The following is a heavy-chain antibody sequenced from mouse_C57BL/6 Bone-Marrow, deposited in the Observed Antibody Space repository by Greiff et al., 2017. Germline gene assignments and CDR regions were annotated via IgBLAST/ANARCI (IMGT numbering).Heavy chain of an antibody. Sequence: QVQLQQPGAELVKPGTSVKMSCKASGYTFTSYSMPWVKQRPGQGLEWIGVIDPADSSTNYNQKFKGKATLTVDTSSSTAYMQLSSLTSEDSAVYYCERAGVWGTGTTVTVSS. J-gene: IGHJ1*03. CDR3: ERAGV. CDR2: IDPADSST. CDR1: GYTFTSYS. V-gene: IGHV1-59*01.